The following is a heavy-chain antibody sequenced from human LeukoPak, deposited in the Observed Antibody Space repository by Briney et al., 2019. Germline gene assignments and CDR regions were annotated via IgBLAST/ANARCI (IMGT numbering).Heavy chain of an antibody. J-gene: IGHJ4*02. CDR1: GFTFSSYA. CDR2: VGGSGGNT. CDR3: VRGRSGYFDPFDF. V-gene: IGHV3-23*01. D-gene: IGHD3-22*01. Sequence: GGSLRLSCAASGFTFSSYAMSWVRQVPGKGLEWVSIVGGSGGNTYYADSVKGRFTSSRDNSKSTLYLQMNSLRVEDTALYYCVRGRSGYFDPFDFWGPGTLVTVSS.